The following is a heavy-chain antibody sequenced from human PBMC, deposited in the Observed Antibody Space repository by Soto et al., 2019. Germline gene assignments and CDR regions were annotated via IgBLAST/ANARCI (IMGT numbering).Heavy chain of an antibody. J-gene: IGHJ4*02. CDR3: ARGRYGDY. CDR1: GYAFTTYG. D-gene: IGHD1-1*01. Sequence: QVHLVQSGAEVKKPGASVKVSCKGSGYAFTTYGITWLRQAPGQGLEWMGWISAHNGNTNYARKLQGRVTVTRATPTSTAYMELRSLRSDDTAVYYCARGRYGDYWGQGALVTVSS. CDR2: ISAHNGNT. V-gene: IGHV1-18*01.